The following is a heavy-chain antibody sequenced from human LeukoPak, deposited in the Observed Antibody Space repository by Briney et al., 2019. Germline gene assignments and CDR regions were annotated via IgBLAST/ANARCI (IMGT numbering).Heavy chain of an antibody. D-gene: IGHD2-2*01. Sequence: PGGSLRLSCAASGFTFSHYGLNWVPQAPGKGLEWVASISSSSTYIYYADSVKGRFTISRDNAKNSLYLQMNSLRAEDTAVYYCARGSSSGLNFYYFDYWGQGALVTDSS. V-gene: IGHV3-21*01. J-gene: IGHJ4*02. CDR1: GFTFSHYG. CDR2: ISSSSTYI. CDR3: ARGSSSGLNFYYFDY.